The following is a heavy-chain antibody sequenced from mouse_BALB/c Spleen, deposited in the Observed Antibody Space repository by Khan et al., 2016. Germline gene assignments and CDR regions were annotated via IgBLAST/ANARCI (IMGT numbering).Heavy chain of an antibody. J-gene: IGHJ1*01. Sequence: VQLKQSGAELVKPGASVKLSCTASGFNIKDTYMHWVKQRPEQGLEWIGRIDPANGNTKYDPKFQGKATITADTSSNTAYLQLSSLTSEDTAVYYCARGKRYFDVWGAGTTVTVSS. CDR2: IDPANGNT. V-gene: IGHV14-3*02. CDR1: GFNIKDTY. CDR3: ARGKRYFDV.